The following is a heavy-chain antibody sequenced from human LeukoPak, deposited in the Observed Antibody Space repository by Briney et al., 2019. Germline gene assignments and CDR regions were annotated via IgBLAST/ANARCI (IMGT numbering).Heavy chain of an antibody. J-gene: IGHJ4*02. D-gene: IGHD5-18*01. CDR3: AKDPVDTAMVTGFDY. CDR2: ISGSGGST. V-gene: IGHV3-23*01. CDR1: GFTFSSYA. Sequence: GGSLRLSCAASGFTFSSYAMSWVRQAPGKGLEWVPAISGSGGSTYYADSVKGRFTISRDNSKNTLYLQMNSLRAEDTAVYYCAKDPVDTAMVTGFDYWGQGTLVTVSS.